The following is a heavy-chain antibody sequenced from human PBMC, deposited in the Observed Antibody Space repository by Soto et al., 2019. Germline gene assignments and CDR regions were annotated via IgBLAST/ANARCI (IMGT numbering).Heavy chain of an antibody. CDR2: ISAYNGNT. D-gene: IGHD3-9*01. Sequence: GASVKVSCKASGYTFTSYGISWVRQAPGQGLEWMGWISAYNGNTNYAQKLQGRVTMTTDTSTSTAYMELRSLRSDDTAVYYCARSYYDILTGVPYYFDYWGQGTLVTVSS. J-gene: IGHJ4*02. V-gene: IGHV1-18*01. CDR1: GYTFTSYG. CDR3: ARSYYDILTGVPYYFDY.